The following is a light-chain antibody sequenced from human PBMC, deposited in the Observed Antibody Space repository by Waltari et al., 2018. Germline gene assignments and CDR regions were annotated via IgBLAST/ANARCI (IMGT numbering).Light chain of an antibody. V-gene: IGLV1-44*01. CDR1: SANIGSKS. Sequence: QSVLTQPPSVLGTPGQGVSISCSGSSANIGSKSVNWYQQVPGTAPKPLIYSNNQRPSGVPDRFSGSKSGTSASLAISGLQSEDEADYYCATWDDSLNGLFGGGTRLTVL. CDR3: ATWDDSLNGL. CDR2: SNN. J-gene: IGLJ2*01.